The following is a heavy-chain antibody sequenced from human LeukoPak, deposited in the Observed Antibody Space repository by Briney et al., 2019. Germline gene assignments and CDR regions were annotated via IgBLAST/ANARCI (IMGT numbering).Heavy chain of an antibody. Sequence: SVKVSCKASGGTFSSYAISWVRRAPGQGLEWMGRIIPILGIANYAQKFQGRVTITADKSTSTAYMELSSLRSEDTAVYYCARGRVGATPVDYWGQGTLVTVSS. V-gene: IGHV1-69*04. CDR3: ARGRVGATPVDY. CDR1: GGTFSSYA. J-gene: IGHJ4*02. D-gene: IGHD1-26*01. CDR2: IIPILGIA.